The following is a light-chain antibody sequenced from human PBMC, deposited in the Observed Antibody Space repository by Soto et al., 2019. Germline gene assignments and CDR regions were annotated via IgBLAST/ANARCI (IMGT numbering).Light chain of an antibody. CDR3: SSYTISSTLHVV. CDR1: SSEVGGYNY. Sequence: QSVLNQPASVSGSPGQSITISCTGTSSEVGGYNYVSWYQQHPGKAPKLMIYDVSNRPSGVSNRFSGSKSGNTASLTISGLQAEFESYYYSSSYTISSTLHVVFVRGTLLPV. J-gene: IGLJ2*01. CDR2: DVS. V-gene: IGLV2-14*01.